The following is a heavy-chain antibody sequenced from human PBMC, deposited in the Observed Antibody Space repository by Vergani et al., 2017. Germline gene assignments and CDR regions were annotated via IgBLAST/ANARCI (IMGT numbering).Heavy chain of an antibody. D-gene: IGHD3-10*01. J-gene: IGHJ4*02. CDR2: VSGSGGST. CDR1: GFTFSSYA. Sequence: EVQLLESGGGLVQPGGSLRLSCAASGFTFSSYAMSWVRQAPGKGLEWVSAVSGSGGSTYYADSVKGLFTISRYNSKNTLYLQMNSLRAEDTAVYYCAKDLRVLLWCGELSFDYWGQGTLVTVSS. CDR3: AKDLRVLLWCGELSFDY. V-gene: IGHV3-23*01.